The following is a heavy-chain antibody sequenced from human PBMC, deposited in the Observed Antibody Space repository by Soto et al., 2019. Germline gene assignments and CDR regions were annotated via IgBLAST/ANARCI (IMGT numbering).Heavy chain of an antibody. D-gene: IGHD3-9*01. Sequence: GWSLRLSCADSGFTFSSYWMSWVRQAPGKGLEWVADIKQDGSEKYYVDSVKGRFTISRDNAKNSLYLQMNSLRADDTAVYYCARGWQGAGYPHDYGLDVWGQGPTVTLSS. J-gene: IGHJ6*02. CDR2: IKQDGSEK. CDR1: GFTFSSYW. V-gene: IGHV3-7*01. CDR3: ARGWQGAGYPHDYGLDV.